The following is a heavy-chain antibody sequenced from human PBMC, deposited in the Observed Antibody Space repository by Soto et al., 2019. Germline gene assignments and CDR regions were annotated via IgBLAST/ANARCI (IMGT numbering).Heavy chain of an antibody. CDR3: ARDKWDCSSTSCYGGFDY. V-gene: IGHV3-21*01. D-gene: IGHD2-2*01. Sequence: GGSLRLSCAASGFTFSSYSMNWVRQAPGKGLEWVSSISSSSSYIYYADSVKGRFTISRDNAKNSLYLQMNSLRAEDTAVYYCARDKWDCSSTSCYGGFDYWGQGTLVTVS. CDR1: GFTFSSYS. J-gene: IGHJ4*02. CDR2: ISSSSSYI.